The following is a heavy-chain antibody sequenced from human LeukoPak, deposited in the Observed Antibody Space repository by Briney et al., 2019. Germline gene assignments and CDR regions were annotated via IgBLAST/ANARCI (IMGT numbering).Heavy chain of an antibody. CDR2: FYYSGST. V-gene: IGHV4-39*01. J-gene: IGHJ6*03. CDR1: GGSISSSSYY. CDR3: ARLTDHTAMVNYYYYMDV. D-gene: IGHD5-18*01. Sequence: SETLSLTCTVSGGSISSSSYYWGWIRHPAGKGLEWGGSFYYSGSTYYHPSLKRRVIISVDTSKNQCSLKLSSVTAADTAVYYCARLTDHTAMVNYYYYMDVWGKGTTVTISS.